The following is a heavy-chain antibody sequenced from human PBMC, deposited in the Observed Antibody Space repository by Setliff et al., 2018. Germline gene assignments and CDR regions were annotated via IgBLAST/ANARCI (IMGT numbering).Heavy chain of an antibody. CDR2: INTNTGNP. D-gene: IGHD3-10*01. CDR3: ARASRFGTVKWRGDYYMDV. J-gene: IGHJ6*03. CDR1: GYSFTSYA. Sequence: ASVKVSCKASGYSFTSYAMNWVRQAPGQGLEWMGWINTNTGNPSYAQGFTGRFVFSLDTSVSTAYLQISSMKPEDTAVYYCARASRFGTVKWRGDYYMDVWGKGTTVTVSS. V-gene: IGHV7-4-1*02.